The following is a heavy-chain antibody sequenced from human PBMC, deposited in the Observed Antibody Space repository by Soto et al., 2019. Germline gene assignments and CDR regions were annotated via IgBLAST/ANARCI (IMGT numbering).Heavy chain of an antibody. D-gene: IGHD6-13*01. Sequence: VGSLRLSFADSGFTFSSYSMKWVLQAPLQVLARGSCFSSSSSYIYYADSVKGRFTISRANAKNSLYLQMNRLRAEDTAVYYCARDIPRPGYSSSWYPDYYYAMDVWGQGTTPTDSS. V-gene: IGHV3-21*01. J-gene: IGHJ6*02. CDR3: ARDIPRPGYSSSWYPDYYYAMDV. CDR2: FSSSSSYI. CDR1: GFTFSSYS.